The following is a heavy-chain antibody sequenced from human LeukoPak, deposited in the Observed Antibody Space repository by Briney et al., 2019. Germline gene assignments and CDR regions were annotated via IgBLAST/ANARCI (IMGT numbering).Heavy chain of an antibody. CDR3: AKDFKRDGNWAVDY. CDR1: GFTFRSYT. J-gene: IGHJ4*02. D-gene: IGHD7-27*01. Sequence: GGSLRLSCATSGFTFRSYTMSWVRQAPGKGLEWVSTVDGDITQYTDSVRGRFTISRDNSKNTLYLQMNNVRAEDTAIYYCAKDFKRDGNWAVDYWGQGTLVTVSS. V-gene: IGHV3-23*05. CDR2: VDGDIT.